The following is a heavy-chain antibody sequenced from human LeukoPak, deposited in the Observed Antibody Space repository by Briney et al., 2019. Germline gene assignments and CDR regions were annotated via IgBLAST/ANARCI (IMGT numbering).Heavy chain of an antibody. J-gene: IGHJ5*02. CDR3: ARDSGEYSYGYAAVHNWFDP. V-gene: IGHV3-11*01. CDR2: ITSSGTTI. D-gene: IGHD5-18*01. CDR1: GFTFSDHY. Sequence: GGSLRLSCAASGFTFSDHYMSWIRQAPGKGLEWISYITSSGTTIYYADSVKGRFTISRDNAKNSLYLQMNSLRSDDTAVYYCARDSGEYSYGYAAVHNWFDPWGQGTLVTVSS.